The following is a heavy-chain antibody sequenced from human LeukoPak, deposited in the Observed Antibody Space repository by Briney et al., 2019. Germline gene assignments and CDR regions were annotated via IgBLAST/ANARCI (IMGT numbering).Heavy chain of an antibody. V-gene: IGHV1-18*01. CDR3: ARDRRRNDAFDI. D-gene: IGHD6-6*01. CDR2: ISAYNGNT. J-gene: IGHJ3*02. CDR1: GYTFTSYG. Sequence: ASVKVSCKASGYTFTSYGISWVRQAPGQGLEWMGWISAYNGNTKFAQKFQGTVTMTTDTSTSTAYMELRTLRSDDTAVYYCARDRRRNDAFDIWGQGTMVTVSS.